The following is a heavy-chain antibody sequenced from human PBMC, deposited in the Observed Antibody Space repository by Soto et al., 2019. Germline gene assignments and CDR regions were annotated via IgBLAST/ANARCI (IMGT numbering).Heavy chain of an antibody. Sequence: SETLSLTCTVSGASISDYYWSWIRQPAGQALEWIGRVYVTATTYFNPSLKSRVTMSVDTSNNQVSLKLSSVTAADSAIYYCARDGEYTSGWYSFDAWGPGTLVTVS. D-gene: IGHD6-19*01. CDR1: GASISDYY. CDR3: ARDGEYTSGWYSFDA. V-gene: IGHV4-4*07. J-gene: IGHJ5*02. CDR2: VYVTATT.